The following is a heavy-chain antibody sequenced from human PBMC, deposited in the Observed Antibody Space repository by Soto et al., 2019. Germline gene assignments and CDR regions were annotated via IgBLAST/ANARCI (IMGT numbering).Heavy chain of an antibody. Sequence: EVQLVESGGGLVQPGGSLRLSCIASGFTLSTYSMTWVRQAPGKGLEWLSYISKSSTTINYADSVKGRFTISRDNAKKSVDLEMSSLRDEDSAVYYCARDPPNCYYYGMDVWGQGTTVTVSS. CDR1: GFTLSTYS. V-gene: IGHV3-48*02. CDR2: ISKSSTTI. CDR3: ARDPPNCYYYGMDV. J-gene: IGHJ6*02.